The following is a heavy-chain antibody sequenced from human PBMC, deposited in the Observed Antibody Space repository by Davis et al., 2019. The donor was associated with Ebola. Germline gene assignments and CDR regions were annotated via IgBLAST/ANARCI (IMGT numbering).Heavy chain of an antibody. D-gene: IGHD1-7*01. J-gene: IGHJ6*02. CDR1: GYTFTSYG. CDR3: ARGWDYLYYYYGMDV. V-gene: IGHV1-18*01. Sequence: ASVKVSCKASGYTFTSYGISWVRQAPGQGLEWMGWISAYNGNTNYAQKLQGRVTMTTDTSTSTTYMELRSLRSDDTAVYYCARGWDYLYYYYGMDVWGQGTTVTVSS. CDR2: ISAYNGNT.